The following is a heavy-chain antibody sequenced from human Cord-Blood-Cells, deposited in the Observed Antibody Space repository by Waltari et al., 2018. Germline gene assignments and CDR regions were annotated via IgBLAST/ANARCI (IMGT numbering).Heavy chain of an antibody. D-gene: IGHD3-9*01. Sequence: QVQLVQSGAEVKKPGASVKVSCKASGYTFTGYYMHWVRQAPGQGLEWMGGINPNSGGTNYAQKCQGRVTMTRDTSISTAYMELSRLRSDDTAVYYCARSHRYFDWWIWAYWGQGTLVTVSS. CDR2: INPNSGGT. CDR3: ARSHRYFDWWIWAY. CDR1: GYTFTGYY. V-gene: IGHV1-2*02. J-gene: IGHJ4*02.